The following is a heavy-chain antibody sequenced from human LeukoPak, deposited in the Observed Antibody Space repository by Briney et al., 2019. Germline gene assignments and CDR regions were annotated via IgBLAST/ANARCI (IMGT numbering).Heavy chain of an antibody. V-gene: IGHV2-70*11. J-gene: IGHJ5*02. Sequence: TLSLTCSVSGGSVSSNYWAWIRQPPGKALEWLARIDWDDDKYYSTSLKTRLTISKDTSKNQVVLTMTNMDPVDTATYYCARSYSGYDNWFDPWGQGTLVTVSS. D-gene: IGHD5-12*01. CDR2: IDWDDDK. CDR1: GGSVSSNYWA. CDR3: ARSYSGYDNWFDP.